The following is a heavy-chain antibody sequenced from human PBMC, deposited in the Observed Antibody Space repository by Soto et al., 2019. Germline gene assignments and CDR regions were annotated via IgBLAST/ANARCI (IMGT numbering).Heavy chain of an antibody. J-gene: IGHJ4*02. CDR1: GDSISSSSYY. D-gene: IGHD1-26*01. CDR2: IYYSGIT. V-gene: IGHV4-39*01. CDR3: ARRKYSGTYWSLDY. Sequence: SETLSLTCTVSGDSISSSSYYWAWIRQPPGKGLEWIGNIYYSGITYYNPSLRSRVTLSVDTSKNQFSLKVNSVIAADTAVYYCARRKYSGTYWSLDYWGQGTLVTVSS.